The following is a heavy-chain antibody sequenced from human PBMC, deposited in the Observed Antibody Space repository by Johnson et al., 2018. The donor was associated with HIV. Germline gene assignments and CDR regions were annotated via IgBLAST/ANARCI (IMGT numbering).Heavy chain of an antibody. CDR3: ARGVGGRTADACDI. D-gene: IGHD3-16*01. CDR1: GFIFDDHG. CDR2: IKHKGSAK. V-gene: IGHV3-7*03. Sequence: VQLVESGGGVVRPGGSLRLSCAASGFIFDDHGMSWVRRAPGPGLEWVATIKHKGSAKYYVDSVKGRCTISRDTAKNSLYLPMNSLRAEDTAVYYCARGVGGRTADACDIWGQGTMVTVSS. J-gene: IGHJ3*02.